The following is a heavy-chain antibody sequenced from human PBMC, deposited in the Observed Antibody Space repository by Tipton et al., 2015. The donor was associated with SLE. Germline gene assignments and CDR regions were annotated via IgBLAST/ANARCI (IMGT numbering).Heavy chain of an antibody. CDR1: GDSINTNSYY. J-gene: IGHJ5*02. CDR2: IYFYGNT. D-gene: IGHD3-3*01. V-gene: IGHV4-39*02. Sequence: TLSLTCTVSGDSINTNSYYWVWIRQPPGKGLEWIGNIYFYGNTSYNPSLESRVTISVDTSKNQFSLKLSSVTAADTAVYYCAKVTVFGVAIFGYNWFDPWGQGTLVTVAS. CDR3: AKVTVFGVAIFGYNWFDP.